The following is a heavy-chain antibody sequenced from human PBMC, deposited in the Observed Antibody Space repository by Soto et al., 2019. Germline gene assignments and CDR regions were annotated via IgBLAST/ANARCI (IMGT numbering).Heavy chain of an antibody. Sequence: ASVKVSCKASGYTFTSYYMHWVRQAPGQGLEWMGIINPSGGSTSYAQKFQGRVTMTRDTSTSTVYMELSSLRSEDTAVYYCARDQIIGTMIVENWFDPWGQGTLVTVSS. J-gene: IGHJ5*02. V-gene: IGHV1-46*01. CDR1: GYTFTSYY. CDR3: ARDQIIGTMIVENWFDP. CDR2: INPSGGST. D-gene: IGHD3-22*01.